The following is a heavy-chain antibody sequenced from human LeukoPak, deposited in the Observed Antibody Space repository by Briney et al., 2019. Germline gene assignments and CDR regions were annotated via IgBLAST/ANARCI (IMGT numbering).Heavy chain of an antibody. CDR3: AKSSYRGAIAAAGVDY. D-gene: IGHD6-13*01. CDR2: IFPGDSDT. Sequence: GESLKISCKASGYSFTTNWISWVRQMPGQGLEWMGIIFPGDSDTRYSPSFQGQVTISADKSISTAYLQWRSLKASDTAIYYCAKSSYRGAIAAAGVDYWGQGTLVTVSS. CDR1: GYSFTTNW. J-gene: IGHJ4*02. V-gene: IGHV5-51*01.